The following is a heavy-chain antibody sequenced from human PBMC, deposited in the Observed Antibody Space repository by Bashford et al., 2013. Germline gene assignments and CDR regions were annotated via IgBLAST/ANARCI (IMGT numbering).Heavy chain of an antibody. Sequence: WVRQAPGQGLEWMGWINPNSGGTNYAQKFQGRVTMTRDTSISTAYMELSRLRSDDTAVYYCARPLGRASRDAFDIWGQGTMVTVSS. J-gene: IGHJ3*02. V-gene: IGHV1-2*02. D-gene: IGHD3-16*01. CDR2: INPNSGGT. CDR3: ARPLGRASRDAFDI.